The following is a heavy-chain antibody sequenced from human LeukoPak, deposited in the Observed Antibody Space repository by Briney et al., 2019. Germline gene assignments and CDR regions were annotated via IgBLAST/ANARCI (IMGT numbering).Heavy chain of an antibody. CDR1: GFTFSSYA. V-gene: IGHV3-30-3*01. CDR3: ARGLRFLEWFPTPSYFFDY. CDR2: ISYDGSNK. D-gene: IGHD3-3*01. J-gene: IGHJ4*02. Sequence: PGGSLRLSCAASGFTFSSYAMHWVRQAPGKGLEWVAVISYDGSNKYYADSVKGRFTISRGNSKNTLYLQMNSLRAEDTAVYYCARGLRFLEWFPTPSYFFDYWGQGTLVTVSS.